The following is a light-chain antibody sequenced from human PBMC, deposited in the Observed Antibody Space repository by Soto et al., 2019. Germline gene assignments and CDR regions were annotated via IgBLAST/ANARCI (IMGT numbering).Light chain of an antibody. CDR1: ESVSRN. CDR3: QQYNSWPPIT. Sequence: EIVLTQSPGTLSLSPVERATLSCRASESVSRNLAWYQQKPGQAPRLLIYDASTRATGIPDRFSGGGSGTEFTLTISSLQSEDFVVYYCQQYNSWPPITFGQGTKVDIK. J-gene: IGKJ1*01. V-gene: IGKV3-15*01. CDR2: DAS.